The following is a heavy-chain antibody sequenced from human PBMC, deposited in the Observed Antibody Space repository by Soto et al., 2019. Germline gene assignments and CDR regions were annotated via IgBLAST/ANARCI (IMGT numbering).Heavy chain of an antibody. CDR1: GFIFDNFA. J-gene: IGHJ4*02. CDR3: VKDGNFYDRSGYNPFDC. D-gene: IGHD3-22*01. V-gene: IGHV3-23*01. CDR2: ISDSGGGT. Sequence: PGGSLRLSCAASGFIFDNFAMNWVRQAPGKGLEWVSAISDSGGGTYYADSVRGRFTISRDNSKKTLYLEMNSLRAEDTAVYYCVKDGNFYDRSGYNPFDCWGQGTLVTVSS.